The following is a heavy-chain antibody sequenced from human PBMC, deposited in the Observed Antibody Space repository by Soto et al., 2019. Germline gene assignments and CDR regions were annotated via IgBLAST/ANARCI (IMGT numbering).Heavy chain of an antibody. CDR1: GYTFTSYY. J-gene: IGHJ3*02. V-gene: IGHV1-46*01. Sequence: QVHLVQSGAEGKKPGASVKVSCKASGYTFTSYYMHWVRQAPGQGLEWMGIINPSGGSTRYAQKFQVSVSMTRDTATSTVYMELSSLRSEDTSVYYCASTEGRYSYGSDAFDIWGQGTMVTVSS. CDR2: INPSGGST. D-gene: IGHD5-18*01. CDR3: ASTEGRYSYGSDAFDI.